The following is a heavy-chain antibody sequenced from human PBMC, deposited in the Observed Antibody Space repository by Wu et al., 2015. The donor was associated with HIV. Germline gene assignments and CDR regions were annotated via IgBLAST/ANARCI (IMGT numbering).Heavy chain of an antibody. J-gene: IGHJ3*02. CDR2: FAPEDGET. D-gene: IGHD3-10*01. Sequence: VQLVQSGAEVKKPGASVKVSCRISGYFLSKISMHWVRQSPGKGLEWMGGFAPEDGETVYAQKFQGRVTMTEDISTDTAYMELSSLRFEDTAVYYCTTLRGGYYAGSDIPAAFDIWGQGTMVTVS. V-gene: IGHV1-24*01. CDR3: TTLRGGYYAGSDIPAAFDI. CDR1: GYFLSKIS.